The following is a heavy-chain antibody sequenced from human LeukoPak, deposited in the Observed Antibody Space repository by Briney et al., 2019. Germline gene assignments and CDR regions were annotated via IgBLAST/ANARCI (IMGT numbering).Heavy chain of an antibody. CDR3: ARRKISSSWNFDY. Sequence: GGSLRLSCAASGFTFSSYSMNWVRQAPGKGLEWASSISSSSSYIYYADSVKGRFTISRDNAKNSLYLQMNSLRAEDTAVYYCARRKISSSWNFDYWGQGTLVTVSS. CDR1: GFTFSSYS. D-gene: IGHD6-13*01. V-gene: IGHV3-21*01. J-gene: IGHJ4*02. CDR2: ISSSSSYI.